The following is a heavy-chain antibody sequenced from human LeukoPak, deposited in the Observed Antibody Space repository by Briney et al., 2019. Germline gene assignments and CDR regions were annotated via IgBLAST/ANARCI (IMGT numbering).Heavy chain of an antibody. CDR3: AARIQLWQRGGGRRFDP. V-gene: IGHV4-39*01. J-gene: IGHJ5*02. CDR2: IYYSGST. Sequence: SETLSLTCPVSGGSISSSSYYWGWIRQPPGKGLEWIGRIYYSGSTYYNPSLKSRVTISVDTSKNQFSLKLSSVTAADTAVYYCAARIQLWQRGGGRRFDPWGQGTLVTVSS. CDR1: GGSISSSSYY. D-gene: IGHD5-18*01.